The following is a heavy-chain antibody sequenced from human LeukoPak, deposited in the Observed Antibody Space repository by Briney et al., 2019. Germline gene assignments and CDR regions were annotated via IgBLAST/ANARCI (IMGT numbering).Heavy chain of an antibody. CDR2: IRSNGDTA. Sequence: PGGSLRLFCAASGFHFSRIAMTWVRQAPGKGLEWVSTIRSNGDTAYNADSVRGRFAISRDNSKNALFLQMNSLRVEDTAIYYCAKGQELDDGVFDSWGQGTLVTVSS. J-gene: IGHJ4*02. D-gene: IGHD1-1*01. CDR3: AKGQELDDGVFDS. V-gene: IGHV3-23*01. CDR1: GFHFSRIA.